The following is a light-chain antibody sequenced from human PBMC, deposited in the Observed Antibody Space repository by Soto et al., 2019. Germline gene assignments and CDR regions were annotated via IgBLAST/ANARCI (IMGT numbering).Light chain of an antibody. J-gene: IGKJ5*01. CDR3: QQRT. Sequence: EIVLTQSPATLSLSPGERATLSCRASQSVSRYLAWYQQKSGQAPRLLIYDASNRATGIPARFSGSGSGTDLTLTIGSLEPEDFAVYYCQQRTFGQGTRLEIK. V-gene: IGKV3-11*01. CDR1: QSVSRY. CDR2: DAS.